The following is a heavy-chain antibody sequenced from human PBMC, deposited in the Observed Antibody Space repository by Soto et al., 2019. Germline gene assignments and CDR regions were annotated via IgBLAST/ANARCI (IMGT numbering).Heavy chain of an antibody. CDR1: GGSISSGGYS. V-gene: IGHV4-30-2*01. J-gene: IGHJ6*02. CDR2: IYHSGST. Sequence: QLQLQESGSGLVKPSQTLSLTCAVSGGSISSGGYSWSWIRQPPGKGLEWIGYIYHSGSTYYNPTLKSRVTISVDRSKNQFSRKLSSVTAADTAVYYCARFSSYYYYGMDVWGQGTTVTVSS. CDR3: ARFSSYYYYGMDV. D-gene: IGHD6-6*01.